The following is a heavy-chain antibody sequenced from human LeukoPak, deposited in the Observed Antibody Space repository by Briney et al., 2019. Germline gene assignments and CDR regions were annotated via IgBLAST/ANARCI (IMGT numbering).Heavy chain of an antibody. CDR1: GYTFTSYD. V-gene: IGHV1-8*01. D-gene: IGHD2-2*01. J-gene: IGHJ2*01. CDR3: ARYCSSTSCYPGPRHWDFDL. CDR2: MNPNSGNT. Sequence: GASVKVSCKASGYTFTSYDINWVRQATGQGLEWMGWMNPNSGNTGYAQKFQGRVTMTRNTSISTAYMELSSLRSEDTAVYYCARYCSSTSCYPGPRHWDFDLWGRGTLVNVSS.